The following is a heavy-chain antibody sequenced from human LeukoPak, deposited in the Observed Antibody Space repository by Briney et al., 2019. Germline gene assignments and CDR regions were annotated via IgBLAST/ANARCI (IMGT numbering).Heavy chain of an antibody. Sequence: GASVKVSCKASGYTFTGYYMHWVRQAPGQGLEWMGWINPKSGGTNYAQKFQGRVTMTRDTSISTAYMELSKLRSDDTAVYYCARAPWRYDFWSGATFRPFFDHWGQGTLVTVSS. D-gene: IGHD3-3*01. CDR2: INPKSGGT. J-gene: IGHJ4*02. V-gene: IGHV1-2*02. CDR1: GYTFTGYY. CDR3: ARAPWRYDFWSGATFRPFFDH.